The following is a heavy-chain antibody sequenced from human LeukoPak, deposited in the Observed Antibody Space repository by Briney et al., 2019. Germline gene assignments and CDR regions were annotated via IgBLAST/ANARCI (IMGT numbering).Heavy chain of an antibody. J-gene: IGHJ5*02. CDR2: IIPILGIA. CDR3: AREVPLPLGRATDYNWFDP. CDR1: GGTFSSYA. V-gene: IGHV1-69*04. D-gene: IGHD1-26*01. Sequence: SVKVSCKASGGTFSSYAISWVRQAPGQGLEWMGRIIPILGIANYAQKLQGRVTITADKSTSTAYMELSSLRSEDTAVYYCAREVPLPLGRATDYNWFDPWGQGTLVTVSS.